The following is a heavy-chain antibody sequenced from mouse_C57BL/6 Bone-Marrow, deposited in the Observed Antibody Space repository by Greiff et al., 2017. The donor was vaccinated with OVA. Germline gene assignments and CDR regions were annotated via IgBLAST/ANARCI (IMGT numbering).Heavy chain of an antibody. Sequence: EVKLMESGPGLVKPSQSLSLTCSVTGYSITSGYYWNWIRQFPGNKLEWMGYISYDGSNNYNPSLKNRISITRDTSKNQFFLKLNSVTTEDTATYYCARDRDSNPHWYLDVWGTGTTVTVSS. CDR3: ARDRDSNPHWYLDV. J-gene: IGHJ1*03. CDR2: ISYDGSN. V-gene: IGHV3-6*01. D-gene: IGHD2-5*01. CDR1: GYSITSGYY.